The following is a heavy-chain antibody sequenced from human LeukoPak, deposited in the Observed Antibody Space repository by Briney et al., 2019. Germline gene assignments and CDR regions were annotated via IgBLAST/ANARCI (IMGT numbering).Heavy chain of an antibody. V-gene: IGHV3-23*01. CDR3: AKTYGQFFESLDY. D-gene: IGHD3-3*01. CDR2: IGGSGGDT. Sequence: GGSLRLSCVVSGFTFSTYAMSWVRQAPGKGLEWVSGIGGSGGDTFYADSVRGRFTVSRDNSKNTLFLQMNSLRAEDTAVYYCAKTYGQFFESLDYWGQGALVTVSS. J-gene: IGHJ4*02. CDR1: GFTFSTYA.